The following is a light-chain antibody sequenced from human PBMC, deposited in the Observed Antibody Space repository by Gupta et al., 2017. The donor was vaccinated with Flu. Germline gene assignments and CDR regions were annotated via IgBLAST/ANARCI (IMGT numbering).Light chain of an antibody. J-gene: IGKJ1*01. V-gene: IGKV1-5*03. CDR2: MAS. CDR3: QEYTRYSWT. Sequence: DIQMTQSPSTLSASVGDRVTITCRASQSISSWLAWYQQKPGKPPKLLIYMASTLETGVPSRFAGSGSGTEFTLTISSLQPDDFATYYCQEYTRYSWTFGQGTKVEIK. CDR1: QSISSW.